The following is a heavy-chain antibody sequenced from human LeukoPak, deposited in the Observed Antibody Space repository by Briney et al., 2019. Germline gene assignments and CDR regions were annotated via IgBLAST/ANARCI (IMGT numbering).Heavy chain of an antibody. D-gene: IGHD1-7*01. CDR1: GFTFSAYR. Sequence: QAGGSLRHCCAASGFTFSAYRMHWVRQAPGKGLVWVSRINSDGSRTDYADSVKGRFTISRDNAKNTLYLQMNSLRADDTAIYYCARARELDYWGQGKLLTVSS. CDR2: INSDGSRT. J-gene: IGHJ4*01. V-gene: IGHV3-74*01. CDR3: ARARELDY.